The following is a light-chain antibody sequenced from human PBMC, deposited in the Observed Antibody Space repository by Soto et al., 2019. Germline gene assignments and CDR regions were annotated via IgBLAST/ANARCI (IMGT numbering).Light chain of an antibody. V-gene: IGKV3-20*01. CDR3: QQYGSLPWT. Sequence: EIVLTQSPGTLSLSPGEKATLSCRASQSVSSNYLAWYQQKPGQAPRPLIYGASSRAIGIPDRFSGSGSGTDFTLTISRLEPEDFAVYYCQQYGSLPWTSGQGTKV. CDR1: QSVSSNY. J-gene: IGKJ1*01. CDR2: GAS.